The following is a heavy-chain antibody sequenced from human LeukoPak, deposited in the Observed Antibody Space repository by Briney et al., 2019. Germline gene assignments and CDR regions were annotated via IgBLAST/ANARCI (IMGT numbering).Heavy chain of an antibody. J-gene: IGHJ6*03. CDR1: GGSFSGYY. Sequence: SETLSLTCAVYGGSFSGYYWSWIRQPPGKGLEWIGEINHSGSTNYNPSLKSRVTISVDTSKNQFSLKLSSVTAADTAVYYCARGLIVVVPAAIVHYYMDVWGKGTTVTVSS. CDR3: ARGLIVVVPAAIVHYYMDV. V-gene: IGHV4-34*01. CDR2: INHSGST. D-gene: IGHD2-2*01.